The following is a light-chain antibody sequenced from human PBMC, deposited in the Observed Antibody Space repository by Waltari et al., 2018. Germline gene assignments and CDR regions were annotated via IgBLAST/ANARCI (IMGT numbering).Light chain of an antibody. Sequence: AIQLTQSPSSLSASVGDRVTITCRTSQGITSALAWYQQKPGKAPKLLIYDASRLESGVPSRFSGSGSGTDFTLTISSLQSEDFATYYCQHFNTYPPGITFGQGTRLEI. J-gene: IGKJ5*01. V-gene: IGKV1-13*02. CDR1: QGITSA. CDR3: QHFNTYPPGIT. CDR2: DAS.